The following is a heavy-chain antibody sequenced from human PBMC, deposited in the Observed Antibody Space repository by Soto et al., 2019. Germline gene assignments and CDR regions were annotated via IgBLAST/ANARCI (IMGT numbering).Heavy chain of an antibody. D-gene: IGHD4-17*01. CDR1: GDSITTGDYY. J-gene: IGHJ4*02. CDR2: ITYSGTT. Sequence: SETLSVTCSVSGDSITTGDYYWSWIRQSPGTGLEWLGRITYSGTTYYNPSLKSRLTVSLDTSNNQFFLKLSSVTPADTAVYYCARESLYGADFDYWGQGHWSPSPQ. CDR3: ARESLYGADFDY. V-gene: IGHV4-30-4*01.